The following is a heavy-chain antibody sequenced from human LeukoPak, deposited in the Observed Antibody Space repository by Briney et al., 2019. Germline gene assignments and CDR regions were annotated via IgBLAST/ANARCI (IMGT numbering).Heavy chain of an antibody. CDR1: GYTFTGYY. CDR3: ARVKVVRGAQLSKNWFDP. V-gene: IGHV1-2*02. J-gene: IGHJ5*02. Sequence: EASVKVSCKASGYTFTGYYMHWVRQAPGQGLEWMGWINPNSGGTNYAQKFQGRVTMTRDTSISTAYMELSRLRSDDTAVYYCARVKVVRGAQLSKNWFDPWGQGTLVTVSS. CDR2: INPNSGGT. D-gene: IGHD3-10*01.